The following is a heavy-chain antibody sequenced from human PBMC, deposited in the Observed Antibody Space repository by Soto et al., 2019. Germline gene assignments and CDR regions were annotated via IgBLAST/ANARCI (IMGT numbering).Heavy chain of an antibody. J-gene: IGHJ4*02. Sequence: QVQLVQSGAEVKKPGSSVKVSGKASGGTFSSYTISWVRQAPGQGLEWMGRIIPILGIANYAQKFQGRVTITADKSTSTAYMELSSLRSEDTAVYYCARANYGDYRSYFDYWGQGTLVTVSS. CDR1: GGTFSSYT. CDR3: ARANYGDYRSYFDY. V-gene: IGHV1-69*02. D-gene: IGHD4-17*01. CDR2: IIPILGIA.